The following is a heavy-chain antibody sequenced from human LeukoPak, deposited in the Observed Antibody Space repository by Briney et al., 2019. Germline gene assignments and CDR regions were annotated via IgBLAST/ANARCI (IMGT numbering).Heavy chain of an antibody. CDR1: GGSISSSSYY. CDR2: IYYSGST. Sequence: SETLSLTCTVSGGSISSSSYYWGWIRQPPGKGLEWIGNIYYSGSTYYNPSLKSRVTISVDTSKNQFSLKLSSVTAADTAVYYCARGEGLRPSVRGSLFDYWGQGTLVTVSS. V-gene: IGHV4-39*07. CDR3: ARGEGLRPSVRGSLFDY. D-gene: IGHD4-17*01. J-gene: IGHJ4*02.